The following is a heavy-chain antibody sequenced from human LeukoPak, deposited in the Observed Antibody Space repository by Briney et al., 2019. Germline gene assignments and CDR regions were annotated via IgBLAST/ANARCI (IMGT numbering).Heavy chain of an antibody. CDR1: GYSISSGYY. Sequence: SETLSLTCTVSGYSISSGYYWGWIRPPPGKGLEWIGSIYHSGSTYYNPSLKSRVTISVDTSKNQFSLKLSSVTAADTAVYYCARDLWELPNSYYFDYWGQGTLVTVSS. V-gene: IGHV4-38-2*02. J-gene: IGHJ4*02. D-gene: IGHD1-26*01. CDR3: ARDLWELPNSYYFDY. CDR2: IYHSGST.